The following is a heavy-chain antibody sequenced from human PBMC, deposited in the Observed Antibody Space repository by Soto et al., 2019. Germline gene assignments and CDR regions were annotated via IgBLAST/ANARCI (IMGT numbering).Heavy chain of an antibody. Sequence: QVQLQESGPGLVKPSQTLSLTCTVSGGSISSGGYYWSWIRQHPGKGLEWIGYIYYSGSTYYNPSLKSRVTISVDTSKNQFSLKLSSVTAADTAVYYCARVYPGGSAGSAWFDPWGQGTLVTVSS. V-gene: IGHV4-31*03. CDR2: IYYSGST. CDR1: GGSISSGGYY. D-gene: IGHD2-15*01. CDR3: ARVYPGGSAGSAWFDP. J-gene: IGHJ5*02.